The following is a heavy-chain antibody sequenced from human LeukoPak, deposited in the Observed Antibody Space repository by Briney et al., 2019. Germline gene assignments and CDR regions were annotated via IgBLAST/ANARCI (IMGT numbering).Heavy chain of an antibody. D-gene: IGHD3-22*01. Sequence: PGGSPRLSCAASEFTFSIYAMSWVRQAPGRGLEWVASFTSTGESTWYAGSVKGRFTISRDNSKYTVYLQMNSLRAEDTAIYYCAKDRPNYFGTNGHYYRRDGDFWGQGTLVTVSS. CDR3: AKDRPNYFGTNGHYYRRDGDF. CDR2: FTSTGEST. V-gene: IGHV3-23*01. CDR1: EFTFSIYA. J-gene: IGHJ4*02.